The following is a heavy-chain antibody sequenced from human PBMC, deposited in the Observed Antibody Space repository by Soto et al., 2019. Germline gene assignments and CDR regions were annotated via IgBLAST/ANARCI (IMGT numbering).Heavy chain of an antibody. V-gene: IGHV5-10-1*01. J-gene: IGHJ4*02. CDR3: ARLRTDCSGGSCHSYPDS. Sequence: PGESLKISCQGSGSSFSSYWISWVRQMPGKGLEYMGRIDPSDSYTNYSPSFQGHVTISADMSISTAYLQWSSLKASDTAMYYCARLRTDCSGGSCHSYPDSWGQGTLVTVSS. CDR2: IDPSDSYT. D-gene: IGHD2-15*01. CDR1: GSSFSSYW.